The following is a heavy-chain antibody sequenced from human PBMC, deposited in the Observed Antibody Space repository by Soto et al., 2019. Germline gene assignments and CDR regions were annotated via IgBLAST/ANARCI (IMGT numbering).Heavy chain of an antibody. V-gene: IGHV1-69*02. CDR3: ARMESSGYYSYYYYMDV. Sequence: SVKVSCKASGGTFSSYTISWVRQAPGQGLEWMGRIIPILGIANYAQKFQGRVTITADKSTSTAYMELSSLRSEDTAVYYCARMESSGYYSYYYYMDVWGKGTTVTVSS. J-gene: IGHJ6*03. CDR2: IIPILGIA. D-gene: IGHD3-22*01. CDR1: GGTFSSYT.